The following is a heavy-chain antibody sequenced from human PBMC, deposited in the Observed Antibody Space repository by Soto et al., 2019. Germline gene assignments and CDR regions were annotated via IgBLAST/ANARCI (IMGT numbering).Heavy chain of an antibody. J-gene: IGHJ4*02. D-gene: IGHD1-26*01. Sequence: EVQLVESGGGLVQPGGSLTLSCAASGFSFSGGWMSWVRQAVGKGLEWVGRIKSKNDGGTTDYAAPVKGRFTISSDDSKNTLYLQMNSLKIEDTAVYYCTTDEWEWGQGTLVTVSS. CDR1: GFSFSGGW. CDR2: IKSKNDGGTT. CDR3: TTDEWE. V-gene: IGHV3-15*05.